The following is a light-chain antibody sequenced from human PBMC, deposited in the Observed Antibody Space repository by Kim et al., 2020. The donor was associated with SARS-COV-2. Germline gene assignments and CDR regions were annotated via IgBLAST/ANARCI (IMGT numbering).Light chain of an antibody. J-gene: IGLJ2*01. V-gene: IGLV3-1*01. Sequence: PGQTSSITCSGDKLGDKYACWYQQKPGQSPVLVIYQDSKRPSGIPERFSGSNSGNTASLTISGTQAMDEADYYCQAWDSSTAHVVFGGGTQLTVL. CDR1: KLGDKY. CDR2: QDS. CDR3: QAWDSSTAHVV.